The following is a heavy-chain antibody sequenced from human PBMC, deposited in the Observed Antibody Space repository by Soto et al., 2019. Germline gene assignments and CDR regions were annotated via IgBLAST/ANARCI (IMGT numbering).Heavy chain of an antibody. CDR1: GYSFTSYC. J-gene: IGHJ3*02. CDR2: IYPGDSDT. Sequence: PGESLKISCKGSGYSFTSYCIGWVRQMPGKGLEWMGIIYPGDSDTRYSPSFQGQVTISADKSISTAYLQWSSLKASDTAMYYCARAREQHSSGWYFAFDIWGQGTMVTVSS. V-gene: IGHV5-51*01. CDR3: ARAREQHSSGWYFAFDI. D-gene: IGHD6-19*01.